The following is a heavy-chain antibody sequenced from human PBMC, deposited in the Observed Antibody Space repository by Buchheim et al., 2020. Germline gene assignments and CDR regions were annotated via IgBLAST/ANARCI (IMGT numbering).Heavy chain of an antibody. Sequence: EVQLVESGGGLVQPGGSLRLSCAASGFTFSSYWMSWVRQAPGKGLEWVANIKQDGSEKYYVDSVKGRFTISRDNAKNSLYLQMNSLRAEDTAVYYCARESPLLRGYSYGLYYYHYGMDVWGQGTT. V-gene: IGHV3-7*03. CDR1: GFTFSSYW. CDR3: ARESPLLRGYSYGLYYYHYGMDV. D-gene: IGHD5-18*01. J-gene: IGHJ6*02. CDR2: IKQDGSEK.